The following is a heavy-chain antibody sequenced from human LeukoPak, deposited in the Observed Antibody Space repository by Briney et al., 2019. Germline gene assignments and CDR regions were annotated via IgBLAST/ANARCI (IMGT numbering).Heavy chain of an antibody. J-gene: IGHJ4*02. Sequence: PSETLSLTCTVSGGSISSYYWSWIRQPPGKGLEWIGRIYTSGSTNYNPSLKSRVTMSVDTSKNQFSLKLSSVTAADTAVYYCARDGELLWFGELLYLPDYWGQGTLVTVSS. V-gene: IGHV4-4*07. CDR2: IYTSGST. D-gene: IGHD3-10*01. CDR3: ARDGELLWFGELLYLPDY. CDR1: GGSISSYY.